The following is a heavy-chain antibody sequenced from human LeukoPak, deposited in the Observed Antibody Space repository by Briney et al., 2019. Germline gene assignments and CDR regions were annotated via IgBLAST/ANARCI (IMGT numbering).Heavy chain of an antibody. CDR3: AKFGVL. J-gene: IGHJ6*02. D-gene: IGHD2-8*01. CDR2: ISYDGSNK. CDR1: GFTFSGYG. Sequence: PGRSLRLSWAASGFTFSGYGMHWVRQAPGKGLEWVAVISYDGSNKYYADSVKGRFTISRDNSKNTLYLQMNSLRAEDTAVYYCAKFGVLWGQGTTVTVSS. V-gene: IGHV3-30*18.